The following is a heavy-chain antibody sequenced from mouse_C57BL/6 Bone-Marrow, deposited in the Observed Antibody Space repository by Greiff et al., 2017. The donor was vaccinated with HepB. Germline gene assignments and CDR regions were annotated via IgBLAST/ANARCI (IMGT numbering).Heavy chain of an antibody. J-gene: IGHJ2*01. CDR3: ASLIYYYGSSYDYFDY. CDR1: GYAFSSSW. Sequence: VQLQESGPELVKPGASVKISCKASGYAFSSSWMNWVKQRPGKGLEWIGRIYPGVGDTNYNGKFKGKATLTADKSSSTAYMQLSSLTSEDSAVYFCASLIYYYGSSYDYFDYWGQGTTLTVSS. D-gene: IGHD1-1*01. V-gene: IGHV1-82*01. CDR2: IYPGVGDT.